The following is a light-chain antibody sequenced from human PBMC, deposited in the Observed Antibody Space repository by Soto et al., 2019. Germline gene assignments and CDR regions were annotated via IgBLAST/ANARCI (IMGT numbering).Light chain of an antibody. V-gene: IGKV3-20*01. J-gene: IGKJ1*01. CDR3: QQYGSSRT. Sequence: EIVLTQSPGTLSLSPGERATLSCRASQSISSSYLAWYQQKPGQAPRLLIYDASSRATGTPDRFSGSASGTDLTLTISRLEPEDFAVYYCQQYGSSRTFGQGTKVDIK. CDR2: DAS. CDR1: QSISSSY.